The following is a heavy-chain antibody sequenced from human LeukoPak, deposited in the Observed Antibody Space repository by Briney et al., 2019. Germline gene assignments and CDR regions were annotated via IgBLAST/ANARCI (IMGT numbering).Heavy chain of an antibody. J-gene: IGHJ6*02. Sequence: GGSLRLSCAASGFTFSSYSMNWVRQAPGKGLEWVSSISSISSYIYYADSVKGRFTISRDNAKNSLYLQMNSLRAEDTAVYYCARYGGNSLPYYYGMDVWGQGNTVTVSS. CDR2: ISSISSYI. CDR3: ARYGGNSLPYYYGMDV. D-gene: IGHD4-23*01. CDR1: GFTFSSYS. V-gene: IGHV3-21*01.